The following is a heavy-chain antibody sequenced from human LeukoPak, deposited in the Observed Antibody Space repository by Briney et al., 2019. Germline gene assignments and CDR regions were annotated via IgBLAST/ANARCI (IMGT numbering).Heavy chain of an antibody. V-gene: IGHV3-64D*09. D-gene: IGHD6-13*01. CDR1: GFTFISYA. CDR3: VKDDFGSNWFSGNACHF. Sequence: GGSLRLSCSASGFTFISYAMHWVRQAPGKGLEYVSAISSNEGSTYYADSIKGRFTISRDNSKNTLYLQMSSLRAEDTAVYYCVKDDFGSNWFSGNACHFWGLGTMVTVSS. CDR2: ISSNEGST. J-gene: IGHJ3*01.